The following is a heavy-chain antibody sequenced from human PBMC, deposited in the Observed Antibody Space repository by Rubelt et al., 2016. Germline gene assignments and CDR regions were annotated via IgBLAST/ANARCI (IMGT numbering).Heavy chain of an antibody. Sequence: VQLVQSGAEVKKPGESLKISCKGSGYRFTNYWIAWVRPMPGQGLAGVGIIYLADSDTRYSPSMQGQVTISVDKSIGTADLRWGSLKASDTAMYYCVRQGMDVWGQGTTVTVSS. CDR1: GYRFTNYW. V-gene: IGHV5-51*01. CDR2: IYLADSDT. J-gene: IGHJ6*02. CDR3: VRQGMDV.